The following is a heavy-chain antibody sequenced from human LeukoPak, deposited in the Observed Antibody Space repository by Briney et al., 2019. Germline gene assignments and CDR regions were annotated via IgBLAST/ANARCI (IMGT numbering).Heavy chain of an antibody. D-gene: IGHD5-12*01. V-gene: IGHV4-34*01. CDR2: INHSGST. CDR3: ARVAGTWMRHDYYYYMDV. J-gene: IGHJ6*03. CDR1: GGSFSGYY. Sequence: PSETLSLTCAVYGGSFSGYYWSWIRQPPGKGLEWIGEINHSGSTNYNPSLKSRVTISVDTSKNQFSLKLSSVTAADTAVYYCARVAGTWMRHDYYYYMDVWGKGTTVTVSS.